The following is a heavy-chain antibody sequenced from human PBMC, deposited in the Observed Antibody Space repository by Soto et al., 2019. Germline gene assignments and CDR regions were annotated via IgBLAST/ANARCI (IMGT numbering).Heavy chain of an antibody. Sequence: SETLSLTCIVSGGSISNYYWSWIRQPPGKGLEWIGYIYYNGSTNYNPSLKSRVTISVDTSKNQFSLKLSSVTAADAAVYYCARGYKGVSIPNWLDPWGQGTLVTVSS. D-gene: IGHD1-1*01. CDR3: ARGYKGVSIPNWLDP. V-gene: IGHV4-59*01. J-gene: IGHJ5*02. CDR2: IYYNGST. CDR1: GGSISNYY.